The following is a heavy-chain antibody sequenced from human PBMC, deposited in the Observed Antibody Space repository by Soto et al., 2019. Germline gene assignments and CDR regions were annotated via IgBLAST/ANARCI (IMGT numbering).Heavy chain of an antibody. Sequence: QVQLQESGPGLVKPSETLSLTCTVSGGSISSYYWTWIRQPPGQGLEWIGYIDYSGSTNYNPSLKGRVTISIATSKKQFSLKLNSVTAADTAVYYCAGDSSSSRFFHWGQGTLVTVSS. V-gene: IGHV4-59*08. CDR1: GGSISSYY. D-gene: IGHD6-6*01. J-gene: IGHJ1*01. CDR2: IDYSGST. CDR3: AGDSSSSRFFH.